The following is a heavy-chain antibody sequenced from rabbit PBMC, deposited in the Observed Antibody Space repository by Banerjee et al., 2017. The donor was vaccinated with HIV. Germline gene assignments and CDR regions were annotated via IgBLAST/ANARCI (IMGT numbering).Heavy chain of an antibody. D-gene: IGHD2-1*01. CDR2: IWTGSGST. Sequence: QSLEESGGGLVQPEGSLTLTCTASGFSFSSSYYMCWVRQAPGKGLEWIGCIWTGSGSTYYASWAKGRFTISKTSSTTVTLQMTSLTAADTATYFCARNNDGHINLWGPGTLVTVS. V-gene: IGHV1S40*01. J-gene: IGHJ4*01. CDR1: GFSFSSSYY. CDR3: ARNNDGHINL.